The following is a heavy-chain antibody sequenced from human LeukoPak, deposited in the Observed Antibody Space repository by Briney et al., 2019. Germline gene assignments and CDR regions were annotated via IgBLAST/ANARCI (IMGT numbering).Heavy chain of an antibody. V-gene: IGHV3-49*03. Sequence: PGRSLRLSCTASGSTFGDYAMSWFRQAPGKGLEWVGFIRSKAYGGTTEYAASVKGRFTISRDDSKSIAYLQMNSLKTEDTAVYYCTRVLRGYGGYYFDYWGQGTLVTVSS. CDR1: GSTFGDYA. CDR2: IRSKAYGGTT. J-gene: IGHJ4*02. CDR3: TRVLRGYGGYYFDY. D-gene: IGHD4-23*01.